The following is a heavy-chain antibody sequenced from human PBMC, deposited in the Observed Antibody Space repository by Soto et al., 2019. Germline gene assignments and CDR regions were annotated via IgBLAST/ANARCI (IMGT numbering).Heavy chain of an antibody. CDR2: LSTYNANT. V-gene: IGHV1-18*01. CDR1: GYTFNTYG. J-gene: IGHJ4*02. CDR3: ASDMWSFGSGSYTVDH. D-gene: IGHD3-10*01. Sequence: QVQLVQSGAEVKKPGASVKVSCKSSGYTFNTYGITWVRQAPGQGLEWMGWLSTYNANTKYAQTLQGSVTMTTDTSTSTAYMELRSLRSDDTAVYYCASDMWSFGSGSYTVDHWGQGTLVTVSS.